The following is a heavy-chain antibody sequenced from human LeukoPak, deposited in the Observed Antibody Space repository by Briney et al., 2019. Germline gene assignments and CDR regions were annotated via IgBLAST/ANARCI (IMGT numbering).Heavy chain of an antibody. D-gene: IGHD6-13*01. CDR1: GFTFSSYW. CDR2: IKQDGSEK. V-gene: IGHV3-7*01. CDR3: ARYGSSWYRTYYYYYYMDV. J-gene: IGHJ6*03. Sequence: GGSLRLSCAASGFTFSSYWMSWVRQAPGKGLEWGANIKQDGSEKYYVDSVKGRFTISRDNAKNSLDLQMNSLSAEDTAVYYCARYGSSWYRTYYYYYYMDVWGKGTTVTVSS.